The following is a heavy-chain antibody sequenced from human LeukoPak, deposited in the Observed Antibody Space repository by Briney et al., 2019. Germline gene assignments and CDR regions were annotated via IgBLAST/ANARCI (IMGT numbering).Heavy chain of an antibody. J-gene: IGHJ4*02. V-gene: IGHV4-39*07. D-gene: IGHD3-3*01. CDR2: INHRGSP. CDR3: ARRDFWSGYYNY. CDR1: GGSISSSSYY. Sequence: PSETLSLTCTVSGGSISSSSYYWGWIRQPPGKGLEWIGEINHRGSPKYNPSLKSRVTISEHTSKNQFSLKLSSVTAADTAVYYCARRDFWSGYYNYWGQGTLVTVSS.